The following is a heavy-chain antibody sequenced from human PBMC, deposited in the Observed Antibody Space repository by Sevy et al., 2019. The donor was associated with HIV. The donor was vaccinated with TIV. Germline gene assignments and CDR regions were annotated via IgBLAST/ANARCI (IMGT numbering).Heavy chain of an antibody. Sequence: GGSLRLSCAASGFTVSSNYMSWVRQAPGKGLEWVSVIYSGGSTYYADSVKGRYTISRDNSKNTLYLQMNSLRAEATAVYYGARVPTYYDFLGGSAVYYGMDVWGQGTTVTVSS. CDR1: GFTVSSNY. J-gene: IGHJ6*02. CDR2: IYSGGST. CDR3: ARVPTYYDFLGGSAVYYGMDV. V-gene: IGHV3-53*01. D-gene: IGHD3-3*01.